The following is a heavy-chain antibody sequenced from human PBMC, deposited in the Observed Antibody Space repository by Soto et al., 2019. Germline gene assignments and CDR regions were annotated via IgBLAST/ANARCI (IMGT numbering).Heavy chain of an antibody. CDR1: GSTFSSYA. D-gene: IGHD6-13*01. J-gene: IGHJ4*02. Sequence: PGGSRRRSCPASGSTFSSYAMSWVRQAPGKGLEWVSAISGSGGSTYYADSVKGRFTISRDNSKNTLYLQMNSLRAEDTAVYYCAKDPRRDSSSWYEVYWGQGTLVTVSS. CDR2: ISGSGGST. V-gene: IGHV3-23*01. CDR3: AKDPRRDSSSWYEVY.